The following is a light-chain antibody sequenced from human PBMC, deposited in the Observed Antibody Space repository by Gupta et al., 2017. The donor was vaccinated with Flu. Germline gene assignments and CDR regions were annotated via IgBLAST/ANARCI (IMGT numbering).Light chain of an antibody. CDR2: GAS. CDR1: QSVDSH. V-gene: IGKV3-15*01. J-gene: IGKJ4*01. Sequence: EIVMQPSPATLSVSPGERATLSCRASQSVDSHLAWYQQKPGQAPRLLIYGASTRATSIPARFSGSGSVTEFTLTISSLQSEDFAVYYCQQYNNWPPLTFGGGTKVEIK. CDR3: QQYNNWPPLT.